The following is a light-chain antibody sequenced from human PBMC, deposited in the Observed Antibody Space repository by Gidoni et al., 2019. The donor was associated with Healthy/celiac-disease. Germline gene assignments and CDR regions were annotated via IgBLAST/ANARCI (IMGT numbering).Light chain of an antibody. Sequence: DIQMTQSPSSLSASVGDRVTITCRASQSISSYLNWYQQKPGKAPQLLIYAVSSFQSGVPSRFSGSGSGTDFTLTISSLQLEDFATYYCQQSYGTPELCSFGQGTKLEIK. CDR3: QQSYGTPELCS. J-gene: IGKJ2*04. CDR2: AVS. V-gene: IGKV1-39*01. CDR1: QSISSY.